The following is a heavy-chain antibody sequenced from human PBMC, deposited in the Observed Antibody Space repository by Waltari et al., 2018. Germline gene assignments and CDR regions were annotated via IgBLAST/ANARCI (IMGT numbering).Heavy chain of an antibody. J-gene: IGHJ4*02. CDR2: IYYSGST. V-gene: IGHV4-39*01. CDR3: ARQSRITMIVVVIKGPFFDY. CDR1: GGSISSSSYS. Sequence: QLQLQESGPGLVKPSETLSLTCTVSGGSISSSSYSWGWIRRPPGTGREWIGSIYYSGSTYYNPSLTSRVTISVDTSKNQFSLKLSSVTAADTAVYYCARQSRITMIVVVIKGPFFDYWGQGTLVTVSS. D-gene: IGHD3-22*01.